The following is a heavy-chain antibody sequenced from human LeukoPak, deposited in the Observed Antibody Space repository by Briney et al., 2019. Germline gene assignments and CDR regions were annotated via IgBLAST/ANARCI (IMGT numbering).Heavy chain of an antibody. CDR3: AKAGHRDGYTPGYYYYYMDV. D-gene: IGHD5-24*01. V-gene: IGHV3-23*01. CDR2: ISGSGGST. Sequence: SGGSLRLSCAASGFTFSSYAMSWVRQAPGKGLEWVSGISGSGGSTYYADSVKGPFTISRDNSKNTLYLQMNSLRAEDTAVYYCAKAGHRDGYTPGYYYYYMDVWGKGTTVTVSS. J-gene: IGHJ6*03. CDR1: GFTFSSYA.